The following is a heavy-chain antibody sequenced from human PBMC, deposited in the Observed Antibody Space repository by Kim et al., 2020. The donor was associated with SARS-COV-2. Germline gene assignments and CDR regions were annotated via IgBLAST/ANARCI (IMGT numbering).Heavy chain of an antibody. Sequence: SETLSLTCTVSGGSISSGGYYWGWIRQPPGKGLEWIGSIEYSGSTYYIPFLKSRVTISKDTSKNHFSLRLGSVTAADTAVYYCAVTGGNSFDYWGQGTLV. CDR1: GGSISSGGYY. V-gene: IGHV4-39*07. CDR3: AVTGGNSFDY. J-gene: IGHJ4*02. CDR2: IEYSGST. D-gene: IGHD1-1*01.